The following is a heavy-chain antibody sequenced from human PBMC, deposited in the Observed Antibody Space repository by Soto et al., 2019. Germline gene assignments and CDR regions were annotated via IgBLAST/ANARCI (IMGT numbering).Heavy chain of an antibody. CDR2: IYYSGST. Sequence: SETLSLTCTVSGGSVSSGSYYWSWIRQPPGKGLEWIGYIYYSGSTNYNPSLKSRVTISVDTSKNQFSLKLSSVTAADTAVYYCARATGFGRRLDYWGQGTLVTVSS. D-gene: IGHD1-1*01. V-gene: IGHV4-61*01. J-gene: IGHJ4*02. CDR3: ARATGFGRRLDY. CDR1: GGSVSSGSYY.